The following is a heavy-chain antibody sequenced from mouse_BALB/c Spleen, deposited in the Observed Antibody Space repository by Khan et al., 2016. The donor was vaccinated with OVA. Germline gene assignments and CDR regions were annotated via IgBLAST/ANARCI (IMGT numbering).Heavy chain of an antibody. Sequence: EVQLQESGPGLVKPSQSLSLTCTVTGYSITSDYAWNWIRQFPGNKLEWMGFICYSGNTNYNPSLKSRASITRDTSKNQFFLHLNSVTTEDTATYYCARVYGGDFDYWGQGTTLTVSS. CDR1: GYSITSDYA. CDR2: ICYSGNT. CDR3: ARVYGGDFDY. V-gene: IGHV3-2*02. J-gene: IGHJ2*01. D-gene: IGHD1-1*01.